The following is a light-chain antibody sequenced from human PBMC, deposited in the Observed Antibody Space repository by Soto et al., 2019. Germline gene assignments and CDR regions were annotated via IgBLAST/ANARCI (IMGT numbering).Light chain of an antibody. CDR2: KAS. V-gene: IGKV1-5*03. CDR1: QSISSW. Sequence: DIQMTQSPSTLSASVGDRVTITCRASQSISSWLAWYQQEPGKAPKLLIYKASSLESGVPSRFSGSGSGTEFTLTISSLQPDDFATYYCQQYNSYSPRTFGQGTKVDI. CDR3: QQYNSYSPRT. J-gene: IGKJ1*01.